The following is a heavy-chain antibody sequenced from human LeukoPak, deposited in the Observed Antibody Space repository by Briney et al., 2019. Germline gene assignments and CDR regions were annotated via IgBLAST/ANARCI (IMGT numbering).Heavy chain of an antibody. CDR3: VTSKGAGYFDY. V-gene: IGHV3-30*02. CDR2: IRNNGDNK. Sequence: GGSLRLSCAASGFSFSSYWMSWVRQAPGKGLEGVSFIRNNGDNKYYADSVRGRFTISRDNSKNTLYLQMNTLRTDDTAVYYCVTSKGAGYFDYWGQGTLVTVSS. CDR1: GFSFSSYW. D-gene: IGHD6-19*01. J-gene: IGHJ4*02.